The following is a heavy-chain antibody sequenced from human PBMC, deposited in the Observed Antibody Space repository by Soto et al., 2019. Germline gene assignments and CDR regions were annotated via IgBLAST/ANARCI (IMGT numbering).Heavy chain of an antibody. J-gene: IGHJ4*02. CDR2: IQHSGTT. Sequence: PSETLSLTCAVSGYSISSGNYWGRIRQPPGKGLEWIRNIQHSGTTYYNPYLKTRVTRSTDTSENHFSLKLSSVTAADTAVYYCARLYGSGSYYVYFFEYWGQGSLVT. D-gene: IGHD3-10*01. V-gene: IGHV4-38-2*01. CDR1: GYSISSGNY. CDR3: ARLYGSGSYYVYFFEY.